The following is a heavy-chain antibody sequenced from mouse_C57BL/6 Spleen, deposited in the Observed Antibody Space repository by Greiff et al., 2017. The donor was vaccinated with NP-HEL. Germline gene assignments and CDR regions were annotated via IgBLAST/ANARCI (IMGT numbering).Heavy chain of an antibody. Sequence: EVKLVESEGGLVQPGSSMKLSCTASGFTFSDYYMAWVRQVPEKGLEWVANINYDGSSTYYLDSLKSRFIISRDNAKNILYLQMSSLKSEDTASYYCARDRGTYYPYAMDYWGQGTSVTVSS. D-gene: IGHD1-1*02. V-gene: IGHV5-16*01. J-gene: IGHJ4*01. CDR1: GFTFSDYY. CDR3: ARDRGTYYPYAMDY. CDR2: INYDGSST.